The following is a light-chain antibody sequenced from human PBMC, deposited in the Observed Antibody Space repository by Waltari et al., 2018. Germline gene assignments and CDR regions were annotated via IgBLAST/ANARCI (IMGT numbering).Light chain of an antibody. CDR3: LLSYSGARVV. Sequence: QAVVTQEPSVTVSPGGTVTLTCASSTGAVTSGPCPYWFQQKPGQAPRTLIFDTSNKPSWTPARFSGSLLGGKAALTLSGTQPEDEADYYCLLSYSGARVVFGGGTKLTVL. CDR2: DTS. CDR1: TGAVTSGPC. J-gene: IGLJ3*02. V-gene: IGLV7-46*01.